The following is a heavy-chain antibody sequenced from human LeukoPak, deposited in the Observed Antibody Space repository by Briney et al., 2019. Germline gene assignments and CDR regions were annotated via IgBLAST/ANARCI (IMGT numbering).Heavy chain of an antibody. CDR1: GFTLGTFW. Sequence: PGGSLRLSCAASGFTLGTFWMSWVRQAPGKGLDWVANIKQDESEKNYVESVKGRFTISSDNAKNSLYLQMNSLGDEDTAVYYCARPXXLQFGPHDSWGQGTLVTV. CDR2: IKQDESEK. J-gene: IGHJ4*02. V-gene: IGHV3-7*01. D-gene: IGHD3-10*01. CDR3: ARPXXLQFGPHDS.